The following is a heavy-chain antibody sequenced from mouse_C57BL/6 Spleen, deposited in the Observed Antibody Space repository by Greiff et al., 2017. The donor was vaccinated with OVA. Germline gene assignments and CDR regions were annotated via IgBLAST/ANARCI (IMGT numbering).Heavy chain of an antibody. V-gene: IGHV1-55*01. CDR3: ARDYYYGSSHYCDY. J-gene: IGHJ2*01. Sequence: QVQLQQPGAELVKPGASVKMSCKASGYTFTSYWITWVKQRPGQGLEWIGDIYPGSGSTNYNEKFKSKATLTVDTSSSTAYMQLSSLTSEDSAVYYCARDYYYGSSHYCDYWGQGTTLTVSS. CDR2: IYPGSGST. D-gene: IGHD1-1*01. CDR1: GYTFTSYW.